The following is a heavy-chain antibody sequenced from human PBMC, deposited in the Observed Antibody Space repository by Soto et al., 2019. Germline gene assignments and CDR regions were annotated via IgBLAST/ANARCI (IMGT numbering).Heavy chain of an antibody. J-gene: IGHJ5*02. CDR3: ARDEGLVVVVPAAGSWFDP. CDR2: IYYSGST. D-gene: IGHD2-2*01. CDR1: GGSISSGDYY. V-gene: IGHV4-30-4*01. Sequence: QVQLQESGPGLVKPSQTLSLTCTVSGGSISSGDYYWSWIRQPPGKGLEWIGYIYYSGSTYYNPSLKSRVSVSVDTSENQFSLRLRSVTGAVLAVYYCARDEGLVVVVPAAGSWFDPWGQGTLVTVSS.